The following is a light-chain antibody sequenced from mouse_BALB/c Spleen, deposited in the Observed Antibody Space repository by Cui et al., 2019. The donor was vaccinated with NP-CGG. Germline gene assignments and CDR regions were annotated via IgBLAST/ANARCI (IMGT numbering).Light chain of an antibody. CDR3: ALWYSNHWV. V-gene: IGLV1*01. J-gene: IGLJ1*01. Sequence: AVVTQDSALTTSPGETVTLTCRSSTGAVTTSNYANWVQEKPDHLFTGLIGGTNNRAPGVHARFSGSLIGDKAALTITGAQTEDEAIYFCALWYSNHWVFGGGTKLNVL. CDR2: GTN. CDR1: TGAVTTSNY.